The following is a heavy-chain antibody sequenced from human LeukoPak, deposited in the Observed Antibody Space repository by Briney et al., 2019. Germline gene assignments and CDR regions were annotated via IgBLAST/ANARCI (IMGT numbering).Heavy chain of an antibody. J-gene: IGHJ4*02. D-gene: IGHD3-10*01. Sequence: GGSLRLSCAASGFPFSSYSMNWVRQAPGKGLEWVSSISSSSTYIYYADSLKGRFAISRDNAKNSLSLQMNILRLEDTAVYYCARGVSWTFDNWGRGALVIVSS. V-gene: IGHV3-21*01. CDR1: GFPFSSYS. CDR2: ISSSSTYI. CDR3: ARGVSWTFDN.